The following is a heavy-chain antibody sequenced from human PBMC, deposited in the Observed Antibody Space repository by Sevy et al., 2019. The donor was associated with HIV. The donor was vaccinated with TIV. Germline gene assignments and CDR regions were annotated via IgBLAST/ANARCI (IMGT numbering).Heavy chain of an antibody. CDR2: IYPGDSDT. D-gene: IGHD3-22*01. V-gene: IGHV5-51*01. Sequence: GESLKISCKGSGYSFTSYWIGWVRQMPGKGLEWVGIIYPGDSDTRYSPSFQGQVTISADKSISTAYLQWSSLKASDTAMYSCARPHGYYDDSSAPYYFDYWGQGTLVTVSS. J-gene: IGHJ4*02. CDR1: GYSFTSYW. CDR3: ARPHGYYDDSSAPYYFDY.